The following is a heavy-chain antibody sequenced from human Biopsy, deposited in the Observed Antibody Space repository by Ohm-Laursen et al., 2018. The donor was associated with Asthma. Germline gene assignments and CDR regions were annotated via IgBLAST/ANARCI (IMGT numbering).Heavy chain of an antibody. D-gene: IGHD4-17*01. CDR3: ASDFPKDYVRYNFQF. CDR2: HDHEEGGT. V-gene: IGHV1-24*01. Sequence: SSVKVSCKISGYSLTDLSMHWVRQAPGQGLEWMGGHDHEEGGTVNARRFQGRVTMTEDTSTDTTYMELSSLSSDDTAVYYCASDFPKDYVRYNFQFWGQGALVTVSS. CDR1: GYSLTDLS. J-gene: IGHJ4*02.